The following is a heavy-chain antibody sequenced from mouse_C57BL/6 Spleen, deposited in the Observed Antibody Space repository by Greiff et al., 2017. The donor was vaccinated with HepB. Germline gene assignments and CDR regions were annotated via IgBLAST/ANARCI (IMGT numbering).Heavy chain of an antibody. CDR3: ARGGGSSGPFDY. CDR2: IDPSDSET. V-gene: IGHV1-52*01. CDR1: GYTFTSYW. J-gene: IGHJ2*01. D-gene: IGHD3-2*02. Sequence: QLQQPGAELVRPGSSVKLSCKASGYTFTSYWMHWVKQRPIQGLEWIGNIDPSDSETHYNQKFKDKATLTVDKSSSTAYMQLSSLTSEDSAVYYCARGGGSSGPFDYWGQGTTLTVSS.